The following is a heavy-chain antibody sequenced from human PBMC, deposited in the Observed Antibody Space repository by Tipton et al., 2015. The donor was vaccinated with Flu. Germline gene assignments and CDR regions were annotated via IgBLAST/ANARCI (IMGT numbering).Heavy chain of an antibody. D-gene: IGHD5-18*01. J-gene: IGHJ3*02. V-gene: IGHV4-59*01. CDR3: ARDRVGYSYGHDAFDI. CDR2: IYYSGST. Sequence: TLSLTCTVSGGSISSYYWSWIRQPPGKGLEWIGYIYYSGSTNYNPSLKSRVTISVDTSKNQFSLKLSSVTAADTAVYYCARDRVGYSYGHDAFDIWGQGTMVTVSS. CDR1: GGSISSYY.